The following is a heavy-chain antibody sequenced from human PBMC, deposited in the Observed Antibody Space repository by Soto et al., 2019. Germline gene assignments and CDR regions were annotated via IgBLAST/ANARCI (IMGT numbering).Heavy chain of an antibody. CDR2: IWYDGSSI. J-gene: IGHJ3*02. V-gene: IGHV3-33*03. CDR1: GFTFSSYG. CDR3: AKDIGTGYSSSWYTDAFDI. D-gene: IGHD6-13*01. Sequence: HPGGSLRLSCAASGFTFSSYGMHWVRQAPGKGLEWVAGIWYDGSSIDYADSVKGRFTISRDNAKNSLYLQMNSLRAEDTALYYCAKDIGTGYSSSWYTDAFDIWGQGTMVTVSS.